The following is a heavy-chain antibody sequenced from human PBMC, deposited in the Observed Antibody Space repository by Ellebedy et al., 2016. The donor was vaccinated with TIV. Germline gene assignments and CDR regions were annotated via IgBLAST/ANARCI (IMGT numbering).Heavy chain of an antibody. J-gene: IGHJ5*02. D-gene: IGHD6-19*01. CDR3: ASDLMDPDIAVYNWFDP. V-gene: IGHV4-39*01. Sequence: MPSETLSLTCTVSGGFISGNTYHWGWVRQSPGKGLEWIGSIHYRGTIYYNPSLKSRATISVDTSKNQFSLKLSSVTATDTAIYYCASDLMDPDIAVYNWFDPWGQGALVTVSS. CDR2: IHYRGTI. CDR1: GGFISGNTYH.